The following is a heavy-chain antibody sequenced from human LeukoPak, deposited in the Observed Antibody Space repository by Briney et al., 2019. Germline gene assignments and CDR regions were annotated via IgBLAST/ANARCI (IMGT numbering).Heavy chain of an antibody. V-gene: IGHV3-21*04. CDR3: VLFPTGGADFDY. CDR1: GFTFSSYS. CDR2: ISSSSSYI. D-gene: IGHD2-8*02. Sequence: GGSLRLSCAASGFTFSSYSMNWVRQAPGKGLEWVSSISSSSSYIYYADSVKGRFTISRDNSKNTLYLQMNSLRAEDTAVYYCVLFPTGGADFDYWGQGTLVTVSS. J-gene: IGHJ4*02.